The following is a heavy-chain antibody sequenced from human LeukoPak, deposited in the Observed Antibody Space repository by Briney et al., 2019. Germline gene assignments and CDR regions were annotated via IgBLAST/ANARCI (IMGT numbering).Heavy chain of an antibody. J-gene: IGHJ5*02. D-gene: IGHD4-17*01. CDR2: INPSGGST. V-gene: IGHV1-46*01. CDR3: AGVYGDHEGGGWFDP. Sequence: ASVKVSCKASGYTFTSYYMHWVRQAPGQGLEWTGIINPSGGSTSYAQKFQGRVTMTRDMSTSTVYMELSSLRSEDTAVYYCAGVYGDHEGGGWFDPWGQGTLVTVSS. CDR1: GYTFTSYY.